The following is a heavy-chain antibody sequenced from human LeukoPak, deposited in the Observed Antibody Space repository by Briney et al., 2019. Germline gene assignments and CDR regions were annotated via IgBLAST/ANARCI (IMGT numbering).Heavy chain of an antibody. D-gene: IGHD3-9*01. J-gene: IGHJ6*03. Sequence: GGSLRLSCAASGFTVSSNYMSWVRQAPGKGLEGVSVIYSGGSTYYADSVKGRFTISRHNSKNTLYLRMNSLRAEDTAVYYCTREEAYDILTGFVHYMDVWGKGTTVTVSS. V-gene: IGHV3-53*01. CDR2: IYSGGST. CDR3: TREEAYDILTGFVHYMDV. CDR1: GFTVSSNY.